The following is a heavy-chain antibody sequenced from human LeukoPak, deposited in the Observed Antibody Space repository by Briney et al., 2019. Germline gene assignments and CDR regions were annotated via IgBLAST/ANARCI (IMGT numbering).Heavy chain of an antibody. V-gene: IGHV3-23*01. J-gene: IGHJ6*02. CDR2: ISGSGGST. D-gene: IGHD2-2*02. CDR3: ARVSLYCSSTSCYRGYGMDV. Sequence: PGGSLRLSCAASGFTFSSYAMSWVRQAPGKGLEWVSAISGSGGSTYYADSVKGRFTISRDNSKNTLYLQMNSLRAEDTAVYYCARVSLYCSSTSCYRGYGMDVWGQGTTVTVSS. CDR1: GFTFSSYA.